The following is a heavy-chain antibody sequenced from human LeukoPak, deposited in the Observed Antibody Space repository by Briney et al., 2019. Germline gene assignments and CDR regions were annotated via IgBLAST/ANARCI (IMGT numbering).Heavy chain of an antibody. CDR2: LYHSRST. Sequence: SQTLSLTCTVSGGSISSGGYYWSWIRQPPGRGLEVIVILYHSRSTYYKPSLKSRFTISVDRSKNQFSLKLSSVTAADTAVYYCARVGSGYGSFDPWGQGTLVTVSS. CDR1: GGSISSGGYY. J-gene: IGHJ5*02. CDR3: ARVGSGYGSFDP. V-gene: IGHV4-30-2*01. D-gene: IGHD3-22*01.